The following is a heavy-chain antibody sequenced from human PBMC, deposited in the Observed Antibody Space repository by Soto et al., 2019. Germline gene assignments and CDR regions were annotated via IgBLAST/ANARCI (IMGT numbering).Heavy chain of an antibody. V-gene: IGHV1-69*13. D-gene: IGHD5-18*01. Sequence: SVKVSCKASGYTFTVYYMHGVVQSPLQWLEWMGGIIPIFGTANYAQKFQGRVTITADESTSTAYMELSSLRSEDTAVYYCARDRSVTAMDTSGGMDVWGQGTTVTVSS. CDR3: ARDRSVTAMDTSGGMDV. CDR1: GYTFTVYY. CDR2: IIPIFGTA. J-gene: IGHJ6*02.